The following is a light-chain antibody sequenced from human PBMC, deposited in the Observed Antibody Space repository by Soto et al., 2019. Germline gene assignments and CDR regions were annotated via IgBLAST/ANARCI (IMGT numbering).Light chain of an antibody. CDR3: QQYTSSPLT. CDR2: GAS. CDR1: QTISSDY. Sequence: EIVLTQSPGTLSLSPGERATLSCRASQTISSDYLAWYQQKPGLAPRLLIYGASSRATGIPDRFSGSGSGTDFTLTINRLEPEDFAVYYCQQYTSSPLTFGGGTKVEIK. J-gene: IGKJ4*01. V-gene: IGKV3-20*01.